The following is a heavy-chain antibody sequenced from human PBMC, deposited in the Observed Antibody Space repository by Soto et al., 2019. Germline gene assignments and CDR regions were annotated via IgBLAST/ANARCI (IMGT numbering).Heavy chain of an antibody. CDR2: IDPSDSYT. D-gene: IGHD2-2*01. CDR1: GYSFTSYW. V-gene: IGHV5-10-1*01. J-gene: IGHJ6*02. Sequence: GESLKISCKGSGYSFTSYWISWVRQMPGKGLEWMGRIDPSDSYTNYSPSFQGHVTISADKSISTAYLQWSSLKASDTAMYYCARTCYGYCSSTSWFYYYYGMDVWGQGTTVTVSS. CDR3: ARTCYGYCSSTSWFYYYYGMDV.